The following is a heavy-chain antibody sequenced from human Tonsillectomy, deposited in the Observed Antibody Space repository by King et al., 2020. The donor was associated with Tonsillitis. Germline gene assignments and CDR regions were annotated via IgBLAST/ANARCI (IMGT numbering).Heavy chain of an antibody. CDR3: ARTVHYYGSGSFDY. CDR2: IYWDDDQ. D-gene: IGHD3-10*01. J-gene: IGHJ4*02. V-gene: IGHV2-5*02. CDR1: GFSLSTRGVG. Sequence: ITLKESGPTLVKPTQTLTLTCTFSGFSLSTRGVGVGWIRQPPGEALECLSLIYWDDDQRYSPSLNNRLSITKDTSKNQVVLTMTNMDPVDTATYYCARTVHYYGSGSFDYWGQGTLVTVSS.